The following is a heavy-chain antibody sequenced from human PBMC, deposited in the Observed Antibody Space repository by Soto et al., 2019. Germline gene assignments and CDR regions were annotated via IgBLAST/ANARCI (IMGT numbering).Heavy chain of an antibody. Sequence: QVQLVQSGAEVKEPGASVKVSCKASGYTFTDYGINWVRQAPGQGLEWMGWISTYNGDTNYTQRFQGRLTMTTDTTTRTAYLELRSLRSDDTAVYFCARASVPAHSFGINTWLDTWGQGTLVTVSS. CDR2: ISTYNGDT. V-gene: IGHV1-18*04. D-gene: IGHD3-3*01. J-gene: IGHJ5*02. CDR3: ARASVPAHSFGINTWLDT. CDR1: GYTFTDYG.